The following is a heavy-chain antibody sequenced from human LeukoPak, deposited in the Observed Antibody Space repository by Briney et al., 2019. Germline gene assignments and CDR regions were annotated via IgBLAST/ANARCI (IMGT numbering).Heavy chain of an antibody. CDR2: IDPNSGGT. D-gene: IGHD4-17*01. J-gene: IGHJ5*02. CDR1: GYTFTGYY. CDR3: ARIDGDYAGDWFDP. Sequence: ASVKVSCKASGYTFTGYYMHWVRQAPGQGLEWMGWIDPNSGGTNYAQKFQGRVTMTRDTSISTAYMELSSLRSEDTAVYYCARIDGDYAGDWFDPWGQGTLVTVSS. V-gene: IGHV1-2*02.